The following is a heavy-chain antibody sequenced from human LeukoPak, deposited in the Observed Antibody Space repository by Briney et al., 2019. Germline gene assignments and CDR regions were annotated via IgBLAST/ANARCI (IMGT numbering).Heavy chain of an antibody. Sequence: GGSLRLSCAASGFTFSSYAMSWVRQAPGKGLEWVSSISGSGGSTYYAVSVKGRFTISRDNSKNTLYLQMNSLRAEDTAVYYCAKEPLFSSGWYVYWGQGTLVTVSS. CDR1: GFTFSSYA. CDR2: ISGSGGST. CDR3: AKEPLFSSGWYVY. D-gene: IGHD6-19*01. J-gene: IGHJ4*02. V-gene: IGHV3-23*01.